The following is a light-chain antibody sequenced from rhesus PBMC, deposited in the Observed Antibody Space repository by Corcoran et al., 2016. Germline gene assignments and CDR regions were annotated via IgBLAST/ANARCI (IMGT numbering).Light chain of an antibody. Sequence: DIQMTQSPSSPSASVGDRDTITCRASENVNNYLNWYQQKPGKAPKRLIYKASTLQSGVPSRFSGSGSGTDDTFTISSLQPEDVATYYCQHGYGTPLTFGGGTKVEIK. J-gene: IGKJ4*01. CDR3: QHGYGTPLT. CDR2: KAS. V-gene: IGKV1-74*01. CDR1: ENVNNY.